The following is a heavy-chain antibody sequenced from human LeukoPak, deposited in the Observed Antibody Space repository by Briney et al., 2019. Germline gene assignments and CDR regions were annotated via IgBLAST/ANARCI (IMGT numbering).Heavy chain of an antibody. CDR1: GGTFSSYA. V-gene: IGHV1-18*01. Sequence: ASVKVSCKASGGTFSSYAISWVRQAPGQGLEWMGWISCYNGDTIYAQNVQGRVTMTTDASTRTAYIELRSLRSDDTAMYYCARDPSNSSGYHAHFDSWGQGTLVTVSS. CDR3: ARDPSNSSGYHAHFDS. D-gene: IGHD3-22*01. CDR2: ISCYNGDT. J-gene: IGHJ4*02.